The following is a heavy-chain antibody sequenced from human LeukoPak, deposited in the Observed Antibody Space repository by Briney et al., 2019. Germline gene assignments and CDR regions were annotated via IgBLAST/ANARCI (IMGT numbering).Heavy chain of an antibody. J-gene: IGHJ2*01. V-gene: IGHV3-23*01. Sequence: GGSLRLSCAASEFTFSNYGMSWVRQAPGKGLEWVSAISGSGGSTYYADSVKGRFTISRDNSKNTLYLQMNSLRAEDTAVYYCAKDWTGTKPFDLWGRGTLVTVSS. CDR1: EFTFSNYG. CDR3: AKDWTGTKPFDL. CDR2: ISGSGGST. D-gene: IGHD3/OR15-3a*01.